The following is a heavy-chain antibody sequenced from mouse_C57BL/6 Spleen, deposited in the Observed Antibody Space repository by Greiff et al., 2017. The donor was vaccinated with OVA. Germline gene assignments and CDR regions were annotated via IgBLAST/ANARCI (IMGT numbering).Heavy chain of an antibody. CDR3: ARDDYDGEAWFAY. D-gene: IGHD2-3*01. Sequence: QVQLKESGAELARPGASVTLSCKASGYTFTSYGISWVKQRTGQGLEWIGEIYPRSGNTYYNEKFKGKATLTADKSSSTAYMELRSLTSEDSAVYFCARDDYDGEAWFAYWGQGTLVTVSA. J-gene: IGHJ3*01. CDR1: GYTFTSYG. V-gene: IGHV1-81*01. CDR2: IYPRSGNT.